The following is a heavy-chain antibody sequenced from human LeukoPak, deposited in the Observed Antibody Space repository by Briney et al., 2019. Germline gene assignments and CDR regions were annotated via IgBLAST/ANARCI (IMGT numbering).Heavy chain of an antibody. CDR1: GGTFSSYA. CDR3: ALAGLYCSSTSCAYWYFDL. V-gene: IGHV1-69*04. J-gene: IGHJ2*01. D-gene: IGHD2-2*01. CDR2: IIPILGIA. Sequence: SVKVSCKASGGTFSSYAISWVRQAPGQGLEWMGRIIPILGIANYAQKFQGRVTITADKSTSTAYMELSSLRSEDTAVYYCALAGLYCSSTSCAYWYFDLWGRGTLVTVSS.